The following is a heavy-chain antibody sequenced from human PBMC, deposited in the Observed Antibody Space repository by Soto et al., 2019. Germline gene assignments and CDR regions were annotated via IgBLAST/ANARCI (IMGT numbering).Heavy chain of an antibody. D-gene: IGHD3-3*01. CDR2: IYHSGST. CDR3: ARVFPRDFTNAFDI. Sequence: SETLSLTCAVSGGSISSGGYSWSWIRQPPGKGLEWIGYIYHSGSTYYNPSLKSRVTISVDRSKNQFSLKLSSVTAADTAVYYCARVFPRDFTNAFDIWGQGTMVTVSS. CDR1: GGSISSGGYS. V-gene: IGHV4-30-2*01. J-gene: IGHJ3*02.